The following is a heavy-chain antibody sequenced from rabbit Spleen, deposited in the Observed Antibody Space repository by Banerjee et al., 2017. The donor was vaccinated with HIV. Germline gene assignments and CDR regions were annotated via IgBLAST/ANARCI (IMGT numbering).Heavy chain of an antibody. CDR3: TWDPGSSPSSYGLDF. D-gene: IGHD6-1*01. V-gene: IGHV1S40*01. Sequence: QSLEESGGDLVKPGASLTLTCTASGVSFSSNAYMCWVRQAPGKGLEWIACFAGSSSGFSYSGSGKKGLFTSNNSSSTMVMQKTTRPTADATANYCATWDPGSSPSSYGLDFWGPGTLVTVS. CDR1: GVSFSSNAY. CDR2: FAGSSSGFS. J-gene: IGHJ6*01.